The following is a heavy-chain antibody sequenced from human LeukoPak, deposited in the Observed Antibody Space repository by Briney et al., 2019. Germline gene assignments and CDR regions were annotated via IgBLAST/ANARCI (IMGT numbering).Heavy chain of an antibody. CDR1: GFTFSSYS. CDR2: ISSSYI. V-gene: IGHV3-21*01. J-gene: IGHJ4*02. CDR3: ARDPLGSGSF. Sequence: GGSLRLSCTASGFTFSSYSMNWVRQAPGKGLEWVSSISSSYIYYADSVKGRFTISRDNAKNSLYLQMNSLRAEDTAVYYCARDPLGSGSFWGQGTLVTVSS. D-gene: IGHD3-3*01.